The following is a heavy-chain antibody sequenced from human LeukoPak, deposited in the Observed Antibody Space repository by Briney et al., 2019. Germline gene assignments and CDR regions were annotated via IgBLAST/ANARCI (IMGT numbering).Heavy chain of an antibody. CDR2: INPNSGGT. J-gene: IGHJ4*02. D-gene: IGHD3-16*01. V-gene: IGHV1-2*02. CDR1: GYTFTGYC. CDR3: AVAYYDYVWGSYSHLGFDY. Sequence: GASVKVSRKASGYTFTGYCMHWVRQAPGQGLEWMGWINPNSGGTNYAQKFQGRVTMTRDTSISTAYMELSRLRSDDTAVYYCAVAYYDYVWGSYSHLGFDYWGQGTLVSVSS.